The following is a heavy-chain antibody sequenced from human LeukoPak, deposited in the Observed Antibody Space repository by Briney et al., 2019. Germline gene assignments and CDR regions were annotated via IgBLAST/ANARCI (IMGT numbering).Heavy chain of an antibody. Sequence: SETLSLTCAVYGGSFSGYFWSWIRQPPGKGLEWIGEINHSGSTNYNPSLKSRVTISVDTSKNQFSLKVSSVTAADTAVYYCARGRVTGTTPLLWWGQGTLVTVSS. D-gene: IGHD1-7*01. CDR2: INHSGST. V-gene: IGHV4-34*01. CDR3: ARGRVTGTTPLLW. CDR1: GGSFSGYF. J-gene: IGHJ4*02.